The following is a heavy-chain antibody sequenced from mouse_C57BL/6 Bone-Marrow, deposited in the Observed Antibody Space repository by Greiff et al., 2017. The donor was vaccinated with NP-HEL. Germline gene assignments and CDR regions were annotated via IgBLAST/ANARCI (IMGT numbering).Heavy chain of an antibody. Sequence: QVQLQQPGAELVKPGASVKMSCKASGYTFTSYCITWVKQRPGQGLEWIGDIYPGSGSTNYNEKFKSKATLTVNTSSSTAYMQLSSLTSEDSAVYYCARHYGYPYYAMDYWGQGTSVTVSS. CDR2: IYPGSGST. CDR1: GYTFTSYC. CDR3: ARHYGYPYYAMDY. V-gene: IGHV1-55*01. D-gene: IGHD2-2*01. J-gene: IGHJ4*01.